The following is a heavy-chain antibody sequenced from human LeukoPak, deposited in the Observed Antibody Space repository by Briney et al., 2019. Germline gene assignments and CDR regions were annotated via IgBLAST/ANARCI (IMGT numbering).Heavy chain of an antibody. CDR2: IRYDGSNK. J-gene: IGHJ4*02. D-gene: IGHD1-26*01. CDR1: GFTFSSYG. V-gene: IGHV3-30*02. Sequence: PGGSLRLSCAASGFTFSSYGMHWVRQAPGKGLEWVAFIRYDGSNKYYADSVKGRFTISRDNSKNTLYLQMNSLRAEDTAVYYCARGRGSYFDFDYWGQGTLVTVSS. CDR3: ARGRGSYFDFDY.